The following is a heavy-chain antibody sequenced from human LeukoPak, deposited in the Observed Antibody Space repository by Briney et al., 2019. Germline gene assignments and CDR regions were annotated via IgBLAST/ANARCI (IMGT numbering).Heavy chain of an antibody. Sequence: GGSLRLSCAASGFPFGKALMSWVRQAPGKGLEGVGLIKRKTDGGTTDYAAPMKGRFTISRDDSKNTLYLQVNSLKTEDTAVYYCATGDYGAFDIWGQGTMVTVSS. V-gene: IGHV3-15*01. CDR1: GFPFGKAL. CDR3: ATGDYGAFDI. CDR2: IKRKTDGGTT. J-gene: IGHJ3*02. D-gene: IGHD4-17*01.